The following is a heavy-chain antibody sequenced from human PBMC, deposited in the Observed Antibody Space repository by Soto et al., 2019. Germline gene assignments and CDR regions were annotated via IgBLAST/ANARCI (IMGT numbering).Heavy chain of an antibody. D-gene: IGHD2-8*02. J-gene: IGHJ5*02. CDR2: ISHSGST. V-gene: IGHV4-30-2*01. CDR3: VRASTPSGPNWFDP. Sequence: QLQLLESGSGLVKPSQTLSLTCSVSGGSINSGRSSWNWIRQPPGKGLEWIAYISHSGSTYYTPSLKSRVTISVDRSQNQFSLKLTSITAADTAVYYCVRASTPSGPNWFDPWGPGILATVSS. CDR1: GGSINSGRSS.